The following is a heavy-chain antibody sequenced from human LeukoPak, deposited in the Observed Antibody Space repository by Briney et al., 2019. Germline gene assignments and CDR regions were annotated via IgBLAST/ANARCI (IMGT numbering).Heavy chain of an antibody. J-gene: IGHJ4*02. D-gene: IGHD6-13*01. V-gene: IGHV3-66*01. CDR1: GFSVSSNY. Sequence: GESLRLSCTASGFSVSSNYMSWVRQAPGKGLEWVSVMFASGSTYYADSVKGRFTFSRDIFRNTLYLQLNSLRVEDTALYYCARGFVQTGYSSSSYVHWGQGTLVTVSS. CDR2: MFASGST. CDR3: ARGFVQTGYSSSSYVH.